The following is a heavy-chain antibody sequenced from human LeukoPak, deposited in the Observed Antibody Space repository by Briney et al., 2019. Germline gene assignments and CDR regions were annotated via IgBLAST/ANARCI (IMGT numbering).Heavy chain of an antibody. CDR2: INPNSGRT. CDR1: GYSFNDYY. Sequence: ASVKVSCKTSGYSFNDYYLHWVRHAPGQGLEWMGWINPNSGRTDYAPKFQGRATLTTDTSITTAYMKLSSLISGDTALYYCARDSSDVLTGYYHFWGQGTLVTVSS. J-gene: IGHJ4*02. V-gene: IGHV1-2*02. CDR3: ARDSSDVLTGYYHF. D-gene: IGHD3-9*01.